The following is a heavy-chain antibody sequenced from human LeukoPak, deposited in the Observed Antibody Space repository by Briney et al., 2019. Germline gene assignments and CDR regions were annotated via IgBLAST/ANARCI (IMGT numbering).Heavy chain of an antibody. CDR2: IKPDGGET. V-gene: IGHV3-7*01. Sequence: GGSLRLSCAASGFTFSSYWMSWVRQSPGKGLQWVAVIKPDGGETYYVDSVRGRFTISRDNAKNSLYLQMNSLRGEDTALYYCARGVYFEDWGQGALVTVSS. J-gene: IGHJ4*02. CDR1: GFTFSSYW. CDR3: ARGVYFED.